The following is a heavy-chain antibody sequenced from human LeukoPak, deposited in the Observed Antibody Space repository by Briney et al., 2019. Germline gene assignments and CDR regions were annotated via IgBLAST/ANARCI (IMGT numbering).Heavy chain of an antibody. V-gene: IGHV1-18*01. J-gene: IGHJ4*02. CDR2: INTNNGNT. CDR1: GYTFTNYA. CDR3: AREREEAYGSGSYTFDH. Sequence: ASVKVSCKASGYTFTNYAFSWVRQAPGQGLEWMGWINTNNGNTNYVKRLQGRVTMTTDTSTTTAYMELRSLISDDTAVYYCAREREEAYGSGSYTFDHWGQGTLVTVSS. D-gene: IGHD3-10*01.